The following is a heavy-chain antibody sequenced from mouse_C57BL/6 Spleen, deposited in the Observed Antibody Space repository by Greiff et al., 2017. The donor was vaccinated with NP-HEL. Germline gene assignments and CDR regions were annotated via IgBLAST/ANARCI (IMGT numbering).Heavy chain of an antibody. Sequence: EVQRVESGEGLVKPGGSLKLSCAASGLTFSSYAMSWVRQTPEKRLEWVAYISSGGDYIYYADTVKGRFTISRDNARNTLYLQMSSLKSEDTAMYYCTRGAPSNLYYAMDYWGQGTSVTVSS. CDR2: ISSGGDYI. J-gene: IGHJ4*01. CDR3: TRGAPSNLYYAMDY. V-gene: IGHV5-9-1*02. CDR1: GLTFSSYA.